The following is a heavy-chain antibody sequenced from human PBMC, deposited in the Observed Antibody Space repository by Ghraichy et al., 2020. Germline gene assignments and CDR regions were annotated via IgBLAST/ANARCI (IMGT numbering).Heavy chain of an antibody. Sequence: GGSLRLSCAASGFTFSGYAMSWVRQAPGKGLEWVSTITWNSASTRYADSVKGRSTISRDNYKNAVYLQVTSLREDDTAVYFCAKTGDSGWFYDYWGRGTLGTVS. CDR1: GFTFSGYA. J-gene: IGHJ4*02. D-gene: IGHD6-19*01. V-gene: IGHV3-23*01. CDR3: AKTGDSGWFYDY. CDR2: ITWNSAST.